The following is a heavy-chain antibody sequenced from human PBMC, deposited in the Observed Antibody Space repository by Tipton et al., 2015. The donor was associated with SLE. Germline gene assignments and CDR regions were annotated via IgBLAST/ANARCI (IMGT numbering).Heavy chain of an antibody. J-gene: IGHJ3*02. CDR2: IYTSGST. CDR3: ARDTFDI. CDR1: GGSISSGSYY. V-gene: IGHV4-61*09. Sequence: TLSLTCTVSGGSISSGSYYWSWIRQPAGKGLEWIGYIYTSGSTNYNPSLKSRVTISVDTSKNQFSLKLSSVTAADTAVYYCARDTFDIWGQGTMVTVSS.